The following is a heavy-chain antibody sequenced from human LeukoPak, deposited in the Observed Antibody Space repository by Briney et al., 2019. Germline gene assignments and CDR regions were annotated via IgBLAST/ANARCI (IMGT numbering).Heavy chain of an antibody. V-gene: IGHV1-69*05. CDR3: ARVAQAAAGTFYYYYYMDV. CDR2: IIPIFGTA. Sequence: SVKVSCKASGGTFSSCAISWVRQAPGQGLEWMGRIIPIFGTANCAQKFQGRVTITTDESTSTAYMELSSLRSEDTAVYYCARVAQAAAGTFYYYYYMDVWGKGTTVTVSS. D-gene: IGHD6-13*01. CDR1: GGTFSSCA. J-gene: IGHJ6*03.